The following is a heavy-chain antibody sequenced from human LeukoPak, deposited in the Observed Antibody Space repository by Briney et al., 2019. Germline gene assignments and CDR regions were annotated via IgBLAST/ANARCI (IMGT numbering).Heavy chain of an antibody. CDR2: IYYSGST. V-gene: IGHV4-59*01. CDR3: ARPLMVRGVIRVDAFEI. CDR1: DGSISSYY. Sequence: SETLSLTCTVSDGSISSYYWSWIRQPPGKGLEWIGYIYYSGSTNYNPSLKSRVTISVDTSKNQFSLKLSSVTAADTAVYYCARPLMVRGVIRVDAFEIWGQGTMVTVSS. J-gene: IGHJ3*02. D-gene: IGHD3-10*01.